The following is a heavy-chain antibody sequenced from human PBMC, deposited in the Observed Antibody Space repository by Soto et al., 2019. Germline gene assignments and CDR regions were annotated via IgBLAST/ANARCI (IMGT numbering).Heavy chain of an antibody. Sequence: GASVKVSCKASGYSFNTYAITWVRQAPGQGLEWMGWISAYNGNTKYAQKLQGRVTMTTDTSTSTAYMELRSLRSDDTAVYYCAREGPDYDTSGYWYWGQGTLVTVSS. J-gene: IGHJ4*02. D-gene: IGHD3-22*01. CDR1: GYSFNTYA. V-gene: IGHV1-18*01. CDR3: AREGPDYDTSGYWY. CDR2: ISAYNGNT.